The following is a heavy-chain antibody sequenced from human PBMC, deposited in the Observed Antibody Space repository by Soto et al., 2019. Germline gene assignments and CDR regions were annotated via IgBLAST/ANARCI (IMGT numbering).Heavy chain of an antibody. CDR3: ARGGVIVPGYGMDV. CDR1: GFTFSSYS. CDR2: ISSSSSYM. J-gene: IGHJ6*02. D-gene: IGHD2-2*01. V-gene: IGHV3-21*01. Sequence: GGSLRLSCAASGFTFSSYSMKWVRQAPGKGLEWVSSISSSSSYMYYADSVKGRFTISRDNAKNSLYLQMNSLRAEDTAVYYCARGGVIVPGYGMDVWGQGTTVNVSS.